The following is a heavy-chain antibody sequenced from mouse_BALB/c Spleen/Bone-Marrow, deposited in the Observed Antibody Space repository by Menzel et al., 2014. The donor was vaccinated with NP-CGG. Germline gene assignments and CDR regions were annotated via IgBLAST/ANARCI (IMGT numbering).Heavy chain of an antibody. CDR2: SRNKANDYTT. CDR3: ARANWDYFDY. D-gene: IGHD4-1*01. CDR1: GFTFSDFY. V-gene: IGHV7-1*02. Sequence: EVKLVESGGGLVQPGGSLRLSCAPSGFTFSDFYMEWVRQPPGKRLEWIAASRNKANDYTTEYSASVKGRFIVSRDTSQSILYLQMNALRAEDTAIYYCARANWDYFDYWGQGTTLIVSS. J-gene: IGHJ2*01.